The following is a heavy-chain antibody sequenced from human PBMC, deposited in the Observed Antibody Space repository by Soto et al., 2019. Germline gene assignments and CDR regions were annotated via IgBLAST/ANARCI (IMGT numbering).Heavy chain of an antibody. CDR1: GYTFTSYG. CDR2: ISAYNGNT. D-gene: IGHD6-13*01. J-gene: IGHJ6*02. CDR3: ARVVWTNHIAARTYYYYGMDV. Sequence: ASVKVSCKASGYTFTSYGISWVRQAPGQGLERMGWISAYNGNTNYAQKLQGRVTMTTDTSTSTAYMELRSLRSDDTAVYYCARVVWTNHIAARTYYYYGMDVWGQGTTVTVS. V-gene: IGHV1-18*01.